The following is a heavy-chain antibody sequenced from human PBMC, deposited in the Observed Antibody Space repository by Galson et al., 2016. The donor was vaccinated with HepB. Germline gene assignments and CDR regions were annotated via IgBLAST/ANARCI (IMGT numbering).Heavy chain of an antibody. J-gene: IGHJ6*02. CDR2: ITTSVDT. CDR3: TRLNRYGAPRGGGLDV. V-gene: IGHV3-13*01. CDR1: GFTFSTYE. D-gene: IGHD4-17*01. Sequence: SLRLSCAASGFTFSTYELHWVRQTSGIGLEWVSSITTSVDTYYAGSVKGRFTISRENVKSTLYLQMNSLGVEDTAVYYCTRLNRYGAPRGGGLDVWGQGTTVTVSS.